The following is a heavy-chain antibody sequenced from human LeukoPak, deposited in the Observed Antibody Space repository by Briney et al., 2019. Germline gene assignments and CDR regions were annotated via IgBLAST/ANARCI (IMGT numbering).Heavy chain of an antibody. CDR3: ARDRTGYGNYYFDS. V-gene: IGHV1-69*05. CDR2: IISTYGAS. J-gene: IGHJ4*02. CDR1: GDTVRKYA. D-gene: IGHD5-18*01. Sequence: SVKVSCKASGDTVRKYAIGWVRQAPGQGLEWIGGIISTYGASNYAQKFQGRVALTTDESANTAYMELRSLRSEDTAVYYCARDRTGYGNYYFDSWGQGTPVTVSS.